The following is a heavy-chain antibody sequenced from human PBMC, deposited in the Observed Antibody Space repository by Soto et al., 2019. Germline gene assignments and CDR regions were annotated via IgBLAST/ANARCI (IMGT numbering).Heavy chain of an antibody. J-gene: IGHJ5*02. CDR1: GGSISSYR. CDR3: GRESGETWDYEAS. CDR2: LNTYGNT. V-gene: IGHV4-4*07. D-gene: IGHD1-7*01. Sequence: SETLSLTCTVSGGSISSYRWSWIRQPAGKGLEWIGRLNTYGNTHYNPSLKSRVTVSVDTSRNQFFMTLRSVTAADSAVYHCGRESGETWDYEASWGQGTPVTVSS.